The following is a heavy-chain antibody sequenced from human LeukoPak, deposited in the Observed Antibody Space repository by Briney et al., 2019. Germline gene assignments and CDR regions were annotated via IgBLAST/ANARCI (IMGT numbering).Heavy chain of an antibody. Sequence: GGSLRLSCAASGLTVTSNYMSWIRQAPGKGLEWVSVIYSGGDTYYADSVKGRFTISRDNAKNTLYLQMSSLRADDTALYYCARDLGYCSGGRCYYYYGMDVWGQGTTVTVSS. CDR2: IYSGGDT. CDR1: GLTVTSNY. J-gene: IGHJ6*02. V-gene: IGHV3-53*01. CDR3: ARDLGYCSGGRCYYYYGMDV. D-gene: IGHD2-15*01.